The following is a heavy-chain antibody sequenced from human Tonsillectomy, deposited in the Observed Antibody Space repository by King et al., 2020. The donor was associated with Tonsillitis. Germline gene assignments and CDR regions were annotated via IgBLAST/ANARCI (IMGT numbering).Heavy chain of an antibody. CDR1: GFTFSSYS. V-gene: IGHV3-48*02. CDR3: ASETPLYYYDSSGPDY. CDR2: ISSISSTI. D-gene: IGHD3-22*01. J-gene: IGHJ4*02. Sequence: VQLVESGGGLVQPGGSLRLSCAASGFTFSSYSMNWVRQAPGKGLEWVSYISSISSTIYYADSVKGRFTISRDNAKNSLYLQMKSLRDEDTAVYYSASETPLYYYDSSGPDYWGQGTLVTVSS.